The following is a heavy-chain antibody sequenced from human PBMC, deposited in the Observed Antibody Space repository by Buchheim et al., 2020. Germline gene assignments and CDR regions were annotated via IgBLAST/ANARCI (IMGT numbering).Heavy chain of an antibody. J-gene: IGHJ6*02. CDR3: AKSSATYYDILTGYHRPYHYYGMDV. V-gene: IGHV3-30*18. CDR1: GFTFSSYG. D-gene: IGHD3-9*01. Sequence: VQLVESGGGVVQPGRSLRLSCAASGFTFSSYGMHWVRQAPGKGLEWVAVISYDGSNKYYADSVKGRFTISRDNSKNTLYLQMNSLRAEDTAVYYCAKSSATYYDILTGYHRPYHYYGMDVWGQGTT. CDR2: ISYDGSNK.